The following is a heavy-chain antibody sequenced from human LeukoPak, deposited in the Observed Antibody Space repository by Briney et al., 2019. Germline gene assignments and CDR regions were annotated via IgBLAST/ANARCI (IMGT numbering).Heavy chain of an antibody. V-gene: IGHV3-30*04. D-gene: IGHD2-2*01. CDR1: GFTFSNNA. J-gene: IGHJ4*02. CDR3: ARGTGWRFTDY. Sequence: GGSLRLSCAATGFTFSNNAMHWVRQAPGKGLEWVAVISYDGSNQRYADSVKGRFTISRDNSENTQFLQMNSLRSDDTAVYYCARGTGWRFTDYWGQGTLVTVSS. CDR2: ISYDGSNQ.